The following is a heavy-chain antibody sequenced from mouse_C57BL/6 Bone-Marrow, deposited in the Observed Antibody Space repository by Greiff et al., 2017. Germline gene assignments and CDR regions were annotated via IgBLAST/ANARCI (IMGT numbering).Heavy chain of an antibody. CDR2: ISDGGSYT. CDR3: AREGTGAMDY. Sequence: EVKVEESGGGLVKPGGSLKLSCAASGFTFSSYAMSWVRQTPEKRLEWVATISDGGSYTYYPDNVKGRFTISRDNAKNNLYLQMSQLKSEDTALYYCAREGTGAMDYWGQGTSVTVSS. J-gene: IGHJ4*01. V-gene: IGHV5-4*03. CDR1: GFTFSSYA. D-gene: IGHD4-1*01.